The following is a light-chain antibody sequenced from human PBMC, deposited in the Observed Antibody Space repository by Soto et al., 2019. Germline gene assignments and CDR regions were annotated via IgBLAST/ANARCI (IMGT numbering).Light chain of an antibody. V-gene: IGKV3-15*01. J-gene: IGKJ1*01. Sequence: EIVMTQSPATLSVSPGERATLSCRASQSVSSNLAWYQQKPGQAPRLLIYGASTRATGFTARFSGSGSGTEFTLTVSSLQSEDFAVYSCQQYYNWPRFGQGAKADIK. CDR2: GAS. CDR1: QSVSSN. CDR3: QQYYNWPR.